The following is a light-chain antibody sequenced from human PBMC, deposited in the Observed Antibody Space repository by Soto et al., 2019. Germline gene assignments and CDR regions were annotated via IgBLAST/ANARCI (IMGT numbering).Light chain of an antibody. CDR2: GAS. J-gene: IGKJ1*01. Sequence: EIVVTQSPATLSVSPGERATLSCRTSQSVSSHVAWYQQKPGQAPRLLIHGASTRATAIPARFSGSGSGTEFTLTISSLQSEDFAVYCCQQYNNWWTFGQGTKVDIK. CDR3: QQYNNWWT. V-gene: IGKV3-15*01. CDR1: QSVSSH.